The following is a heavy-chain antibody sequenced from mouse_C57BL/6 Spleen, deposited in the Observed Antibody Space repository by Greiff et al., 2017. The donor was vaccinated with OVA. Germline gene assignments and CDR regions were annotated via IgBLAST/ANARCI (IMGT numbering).Heavy chain of an antibody. J-gene: IGHJ2*01. V-gene: IGHV5-16*01. CDR1: GFTFSDYY. CDR3: ARALYGNYVDYFDY. Sequence: EVKLMESEGGLVQPGSSMKLSCTASGFTFSDYYMAWVRQVPEKGLEWVANINYDGSSTYYLDSLKSRFIISRDNAKNILYLQMSILKSEDTATYYCARALYGNYVDYFDYWGQGTTLTVSS. CDR2: INYDGSST. D-gene: IGHD2-1*01.